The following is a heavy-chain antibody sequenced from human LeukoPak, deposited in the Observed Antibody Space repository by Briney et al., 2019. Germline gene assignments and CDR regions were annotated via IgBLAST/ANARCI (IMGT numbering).Heavy chain of an antibody. Sequence: GASVKVSCKASGYTFTNYPINWVRQAPGQGLEWMGWINTNTGNPTYAQGFTGRFVFSLDTSVSTAYLQISSLKAEDTAVYYCARDAASINFDYWGQGTLVTVSS. CDR2: INTNTGNP. CDR3: ARDAASINFDY. CDR1: GYTFTNYP. V-gene: IGHV7-4-1*02. J-gene: IGHJ4*02. D-gene: IGHD3-9*01.